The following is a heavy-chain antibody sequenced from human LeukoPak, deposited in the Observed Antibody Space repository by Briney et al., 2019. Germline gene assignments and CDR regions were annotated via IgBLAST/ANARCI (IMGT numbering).Heavy chain of an antibody. CDR1: GGSISSSSYY. D-gene: IGHD3-3*01. J-gene: IGHJ6*02. Sequence: SETLSLTCTVSGGSISSSSYYWGWIRQPPGKGLEWIGSIYYSGSTYYNPSLKSRVTISVDTSKNQFSLKLSSVTAADTAVYYCARDAWSGYHLYGMDVWGQGTTVTVSS. CDR3: ARDAWSGYHLYGMDV. V-gene: IGHV4-39*02. CDR2: IYYSGST.